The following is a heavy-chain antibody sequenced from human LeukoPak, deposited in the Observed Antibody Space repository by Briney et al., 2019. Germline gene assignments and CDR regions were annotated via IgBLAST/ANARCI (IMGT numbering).Heavy chain of an antibody. J-gene: IGHJ4*02. V-gene: IGHV4-31*03. Sequence: SQTLSLTCTVSGGSISSGGYYWSWIRQHPGKGLEWIGYIHYSGSTYYNPSLKSRVTISVDTSKNQFSLKLSSVTAADTAVYYCARAITIAYYYGSGSYTYYFDYWGQGTLVTVSS. CDR1: GGSISSGGYY. CDR3: ARAITIAYYYGSGSYTYYFDY. CDR2: IHYSGST. D-gene: IGHD3-10*01.